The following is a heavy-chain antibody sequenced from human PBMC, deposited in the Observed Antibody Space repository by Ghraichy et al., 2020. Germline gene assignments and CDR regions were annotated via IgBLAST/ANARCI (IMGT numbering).Heavy chain of an antibody. CDR3: AILASSGVDV. D-gene: IGHD3-3*01. J-gene: IGHJ6*02. CDR1: GGSISSGDYS. Sequence: SQTLSLTCAVSGGSISSGDYSWTWIRQQPGKGLEWIGYIYHSGSGHYNPSLKSPVSFSVERSKNQFSLRLTSVTAADTAVYYCAILASSGVDVWGQGTTVTVSS. CDR2: IYHSGSG. V-gene: IGHV4-30-2*01.